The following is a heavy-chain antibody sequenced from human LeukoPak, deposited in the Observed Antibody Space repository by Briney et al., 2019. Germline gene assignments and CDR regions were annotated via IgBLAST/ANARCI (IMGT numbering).Heavy chain of an antibody. Sequence: GGSLRLSCAVSGITLSNYGMTWVRQAPGKGLEWVAGISDTGGRTNYAGSVKGRFTISRDNPKNTLYLQMNSLRAEDTAVYFCAKRGVVIRVILVGFHKEAYYFDSWGQGALVTVSS. D-gene: IGHD3-22*01. CDR2: ISDTGGRT. CDR3: AKRGVVIRVILVGFHKEAYYFDS. V-gene: IGHV3-23*01. J-gene: IGHJ4*02. CDR1: GITLSNYG.